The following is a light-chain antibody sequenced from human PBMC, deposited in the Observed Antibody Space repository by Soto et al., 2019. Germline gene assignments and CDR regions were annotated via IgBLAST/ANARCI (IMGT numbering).Light chain of an antibody. CDR1: QSVSSS. CDR2: DAS. V-gene: IGKV3-11*01. Sequence: ESVLTQSPATLSLSPGERATLSCRASQSVSSSLAWYQQKPGQAPRLLIYDASNRAAGIPARFSGSGSGTDFTLTISSLEPEDFAVYYCQQRSNWRELTFGGGTKVDIK. J-gene: IGKJ4*01. CDR3: QQRSNWRELT.